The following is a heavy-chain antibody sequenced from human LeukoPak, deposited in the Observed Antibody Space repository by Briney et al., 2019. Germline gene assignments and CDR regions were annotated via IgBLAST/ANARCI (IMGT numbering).Heavy chain of an antibody. J-gene: IGHJ3*02. CDR2: IHTTGST. V-gene: IGHV4-4*07. CDR3: AKSNGYGLVDI. Sequence: SETLSLTCTVSGGSISSYYWSWIRQPAGKGLEWIGRIHTTGSTNYNPSLKSRVTMSVDTSKNQFSLKLSSVTAADTAVYYCAKSNGYGLVDIWGQGTMVTVSS. CDR1: GGSISSYY. D-gene: IGHD3-10*01.